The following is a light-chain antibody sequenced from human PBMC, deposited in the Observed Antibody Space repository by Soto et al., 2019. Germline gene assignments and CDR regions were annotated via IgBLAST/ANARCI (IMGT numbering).Light chain of an antibody. CDR3: KQDDSWSPFT. J-gene: IGKJ4*02. Sequence: EIVLTQSPVTLSVSPGERATLSCRASQSINRRVAWYQQKPGQAPMLLISDASIRATGIPARFSCSGSGTEFSLNISSLQSEDFAVYYCKQDDSWSPFTFGGGTKVESK. CDR2: DAS. V-gene: IGKV3-15*01. CDR1: QSINRR.